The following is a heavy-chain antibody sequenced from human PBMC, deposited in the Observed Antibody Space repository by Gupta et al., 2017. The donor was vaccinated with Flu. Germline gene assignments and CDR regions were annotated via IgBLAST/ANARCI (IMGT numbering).Heavy chain of an antibody. Sequence: VRQAPGQGLEWMGGIIPIFGTANYAQKFQGRVTITADESTSTAYMELSSLRSEDTAVYYCARFDYGGNPGDYWGQGTLVTVSS. CDR3: ARFDYGGNPGDY. CDR2: IIPIFGTA. V-gene: IGHV1-69*01. D-gene: IGHD4-17*01. J-gene: IGHJ4*02.